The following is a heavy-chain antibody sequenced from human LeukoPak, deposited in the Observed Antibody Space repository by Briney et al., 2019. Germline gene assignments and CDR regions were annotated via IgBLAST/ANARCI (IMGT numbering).Heavy chain of an antibody. J-gene: IGHJ3*02. CDR3: ARISSSSGTDAFDI. D-gene: IGHD3-22*01. CDR2: ISSSSSYI. Sequence: GGSLRLSCAASGFTFSSYSMNRVRQAPGKGLEWVSSISSSSSYIYYADSVKGRFTISRDNAKNSLYLQMNSLRAEDTAVYYCARISSSSGTDAFDIWGQGTMVTVSS. V-gene: IGHV3-21*01. CDR1: GFTFSSYS.